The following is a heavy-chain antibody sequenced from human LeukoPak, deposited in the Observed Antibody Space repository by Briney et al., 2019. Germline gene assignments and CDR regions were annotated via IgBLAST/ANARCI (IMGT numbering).Heavy chain of an antibody. V-gene: IGHV4-59*01. CDR3: ARDQGYGSSSV. D-gene: IGHD6-6*01. CDR2: IYYSGST. CDR1: GGSTSSY. J-gene: IGHJ3*01. Sequence: SETLSLTCTVSGGSTSSYWSWIRQPPGQGLEWIGYIYYSGSTSYNPSLKSRVTISLDMSKNLLSLKLTSVTAAGTAVYYCARDQGYGSSSVWGQGKMVTVSS.